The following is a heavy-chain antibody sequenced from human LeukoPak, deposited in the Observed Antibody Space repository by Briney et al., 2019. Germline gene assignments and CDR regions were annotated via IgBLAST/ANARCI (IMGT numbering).Heavy chain of an antibody. V-gene: IGHV4-34*01. D-gene: IGHD2-2*01. J-gene: IGHJ6*03. Sequence: SETLSLTCAVYGGSFSGYYWSWIRQPPGKGLEWIGEINHSGSTNYNPSLKSRVTISVDTSKNQFSLRLSSVTAADTAVYYCARPMPGLSMDVWGKGTPVTVSS. CDR2: INHSGST. CDR1: GGSFSGYY. CDR3: ARPMPGLSMDV.